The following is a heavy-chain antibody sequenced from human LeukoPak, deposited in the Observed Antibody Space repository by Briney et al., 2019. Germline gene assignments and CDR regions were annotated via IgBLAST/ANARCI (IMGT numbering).Heavy chain of an antibody. CDR1: GFILSSYG. Sequence: GGSLRLSCAASGFILSSYGMHWVRQAPGKGLEWVAFIRYDGNNKYYADSVKGRFTISRDNSKNTLYLQMNSLRVEDTAVYYCARGWTGVPDYWGQGTLVTVSS. CDR2: IRYDGNNK. J-gene: IGHJ4*02. D-gene: IGHD3-10*01. CDR3: ARGWTGVPDY. V-gene: IGHV3-30*02.